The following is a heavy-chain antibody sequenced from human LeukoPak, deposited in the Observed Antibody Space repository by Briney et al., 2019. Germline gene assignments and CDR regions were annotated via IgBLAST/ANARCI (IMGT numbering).Heavy chain of an antibody. J-gene: IGHJ4*02. CDR3: ARENPPSA. CDR2: IYYSGST. Sequence: PSETLSLTCIVSGGSISSSSYYWSWVRQPPGKGLEWIGYIYYSGSTNYNPSLKSRVTISVDTSKNQFSLKLSSVTAADTAVYYCARENPPSAWGQGTLVTVSS. V-gene: IGHV4-61*01. D-gene: IGHD1-14*01. CDR1: GGSISSSSYY.